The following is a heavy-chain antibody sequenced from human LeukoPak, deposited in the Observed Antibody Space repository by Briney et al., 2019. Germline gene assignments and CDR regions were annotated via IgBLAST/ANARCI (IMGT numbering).Heavy chain of an antibody. Sequence: SETLSLTCTASGGSISSSDYYWGWFRQTPGKGLEWVGSIYYTGNTYYNPSLKSRVTMSVDTSRNEFSVTLWSVTAADTAVYYCTSQRGSSGFDPLHYWGQGTLVTVSS. V-gene: IGHV4-39*01. CDR3: TSQRGSSGFDPLHY. J-gene: IGHJ4*02. D-gene: IGHD5-12*01. CDR2: IYYTGNT. CDR1: GGSISSSDYY.